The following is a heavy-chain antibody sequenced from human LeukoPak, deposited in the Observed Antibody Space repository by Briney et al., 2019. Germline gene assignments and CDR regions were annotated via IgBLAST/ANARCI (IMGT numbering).Heavy chain of an antibody. J-gene: IGHJ6*02. D-gene: IGHD3-16*01. CDR2: ISGSGGTT. V-gene: IGHV3-23*01. CDR3: AKTYTRNYHYGMDV. Sequence: GGSLRLSCAASGFTFSSFAMSWVRQAPGKGLEWVSVISGSGGTTYYADAVKGRFTISRDNSKNTLYLQMNSLRAEDTAVYYCAKTYTRNYHYGMDVWGQGTSVTVS. CDR1: GFTFSSFA.